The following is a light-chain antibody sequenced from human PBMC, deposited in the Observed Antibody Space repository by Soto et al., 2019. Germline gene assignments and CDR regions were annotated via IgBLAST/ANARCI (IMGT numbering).Light chain of an antibody. CDR3: QQYYSTPLT. Sequence: DIVMTQSPDSLAVSLGERATINCKSSQSVLYSSSNENYLAWYQQKPGQPPKLLIYWASTREYGVPDRFSGSGSGTDFTLTISNLQAEDVAIYYCQQYYSTPLTFGGGTKVEIK. CDR2: WAS. V-gene: IGKV4-1*01. CDR1: QSVLYSSSNENY. J-gene: IGKJ4*01.